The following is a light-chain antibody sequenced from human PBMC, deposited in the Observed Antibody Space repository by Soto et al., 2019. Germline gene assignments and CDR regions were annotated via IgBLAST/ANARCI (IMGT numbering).Light chain of an antibody. V-gene: IGKV1-13*02. CDR1: QDIRGA. CDR3: QQFNSYPIT. Sequence: AIQLTQSPSSLSASVGDRVTITCRASQDIRGALAWYQQKPGKAPKMLIYDVSTLESGVPLMFSGSSSGTDFTLTISSLQPVDFATYYCQQFNSYPITFGQGTRLEIK. CDR2: DVS. J-gene: IGKJ5*01.